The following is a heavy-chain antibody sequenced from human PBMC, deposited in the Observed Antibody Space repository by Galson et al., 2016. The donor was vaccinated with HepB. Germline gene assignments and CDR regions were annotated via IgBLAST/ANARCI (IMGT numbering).Heavy chain of an antibody. J-gene: IGHJ4*02. CDR3: ATGDGTVTTGGVDY. D-gene: IGHD4-17*01. V-gene: IGHV1-24*01. CDR2: FDPAYGQT. CDR1: GYTFSVLS. Sequence: QSGAEVKKPGESLRISCKVSGYTFSVLSIHWVRQAPGKGLEWMGVFDPAYGQTINIEKIQGRVTLTEDTSTHTAYMELTSLRSEDTAVYFCATGDGTVTTGGVDYWGQGTLVIVSS.